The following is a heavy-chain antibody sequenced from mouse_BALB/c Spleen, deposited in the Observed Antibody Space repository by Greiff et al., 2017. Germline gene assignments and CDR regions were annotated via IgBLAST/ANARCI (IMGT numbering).Heavy chain of an antibody. D-gene: IGHD2-3*01. CDR1: GYTFTSYW. CDR3: ARNDGYSWFAY. J-gene: IGHJ3*01. CDR2: IYTGDGDT. Sequence: VQLQQSGAELARPGASVKLSCKASGYTFTSYWMQWVKQRPGKGLEWVGAIYTGDGDTRYTQKLKGKATLTGDKSSSTAYMQLSSLASEDSAVYYCARNDGYSWFAYWGQGTLVTVSA. V-gene: IGHV1-87*01.